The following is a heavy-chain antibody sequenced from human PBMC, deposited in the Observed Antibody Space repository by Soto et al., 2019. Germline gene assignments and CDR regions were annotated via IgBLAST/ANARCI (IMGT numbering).Heavy chain of an antibody. D-gene: IGHD3-3*01. Sequence: QVQLVQSGAELKKPGSSMKVSCKTSGGSFNRFSFTWVRQAPGQGLEWVGRIIPVLGLTAYAQKFQGRITISADKSTSTAYMELSGLTSEDTAVYYFATDKDNTYEFWGQGTLVTVSS. J-gene: IGHJ4*02. CDR1: GGSFNRFS. CDR3: ATDKDNTYEF. CDR2: IIPVLGLT. V-gene: IGHV1-69*08.